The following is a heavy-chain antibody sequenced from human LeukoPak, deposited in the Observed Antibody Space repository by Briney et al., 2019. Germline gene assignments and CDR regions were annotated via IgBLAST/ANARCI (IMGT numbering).Heavy chain of an antibody. CDR3: ARESRDTYYYGSGSYCLDY. D-gene: IGHD3-10*01. CDR1: GYTFSGYY. CDR2: INPNSGGT. Sequence: GASVKVSCKASGYTFSGYYVHWVRQAPGQGLEWMGWINPNSGGTNYAQKFQGRVTMTRDTSISTAYMELRRLGSDDTAVYYCARESRDTYYYGSGSYCLDYWGQGTLVTVSS. J-gene: IGHJ4*02. V-gene: IGHV1-2*02.